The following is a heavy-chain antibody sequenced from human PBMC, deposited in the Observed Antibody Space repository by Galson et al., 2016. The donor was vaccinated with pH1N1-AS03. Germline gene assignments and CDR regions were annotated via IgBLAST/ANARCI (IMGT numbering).Heavy chain of an antibody. Sequence: SVKVSCKASGGTFSSYAISWVRQAPGQGLEWMEGIIPIFGTANYAQKFQGRVTITADESTSTAYMELSSLRSEDTAVYYCARGGISYGSGSYYPAFDYWGQGTLVTVSS. V-gene: IGHV1-69*13. CDR1: GGTFSSYA. J-gene: IGHJ4*02. CDR3: ARGGISYGSGSYYPAFDY. CDR2: IIPIFGTA. D-gene: IGHD3-10*01.